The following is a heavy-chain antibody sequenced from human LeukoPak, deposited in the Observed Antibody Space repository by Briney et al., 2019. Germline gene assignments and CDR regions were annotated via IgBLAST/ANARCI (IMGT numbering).Heavy chain of an antibody. Sequence: GGSLRLSCAASGFTFSYAWMTWVRQAPGKGLEWVGRIKSKSDAEITDYAAPVKGRFTISRDESKNTLYLQMNSLKTEDTAVYYCATDTAYCGGDCPAYWGQGTLVTVSS. CDR3: ATDTAYCGGDCPAY. CDR2: IKSKSDAEIT. CDR1: GFTFSYAW. D-gene: IGHD2-21*02. V-gene: IGHV3-15*01. J-gene: IGHJ4*02.